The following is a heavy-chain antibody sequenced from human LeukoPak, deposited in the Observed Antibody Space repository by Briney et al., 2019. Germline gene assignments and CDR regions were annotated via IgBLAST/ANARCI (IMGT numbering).Heavy chain of an antibody. Sequence: ASVKVSCKASGYTFTSYAINWVRQAPGQGLEWVGWINTNTGNPTYAQGFTGRFVFSLDTSVSTAYLQISGLKAEDTAVYFCVRRSSYNNYNCFDPWGQGTLVTVSS. CDR2: INTNTGNP. CDR3: VRRSSYNNYNCFDP. CDR1: GYTFTSYA. V-gene: IGHV7-4-1*02. J-gene: IGHJ5*02. D-gene: IGHD4-11*01.